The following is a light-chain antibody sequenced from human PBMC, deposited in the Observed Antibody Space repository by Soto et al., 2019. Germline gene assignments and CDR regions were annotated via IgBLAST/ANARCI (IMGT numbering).Light chain of an antibody. J-gene: IGKJ2*01. V-gene: IGKV3-15*01. Sequence: EIVMTHSPATLSVSPGERATLSFRASKSVRDNLAWYQQKPGQAPRLLIYGASTRATGIPARFSGSGSGTEFTLTINSLHSEDFALYFCQQSNNSPYTFGQGTKLEI. CDR1: KSVRDN. CDR3: QQSNNSPYT. CDR2: GAS.